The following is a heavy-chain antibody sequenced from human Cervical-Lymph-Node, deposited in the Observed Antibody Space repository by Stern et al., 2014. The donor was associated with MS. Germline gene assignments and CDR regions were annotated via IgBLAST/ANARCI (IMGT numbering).Heavy chain of an antibody. D-gene: IGHD2-15*01. CDR1: EYPHNNYL. Sequence: QVQLVQSGTGAKKPVASVNVSCKASEYPHNNYLIHWVRPVPVQRPDCVGAHHPPAATNPAQNGQDIGTMTNDARTRIFSMELSRLRSEDTAVYYCAVRYCSGGRCYSVPDVWGQGTTVIVSS. J-gene: IGHJ6*02. V-gene: IGHV1-46*02. CDR3: AVRYCSGGRCYSVPDV. CDR2: HHPPAAT.